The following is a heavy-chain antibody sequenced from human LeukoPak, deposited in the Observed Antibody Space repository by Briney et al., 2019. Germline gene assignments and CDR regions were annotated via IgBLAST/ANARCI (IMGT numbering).Heavy chain of an antibody. D-gene: IGHD3-9*01. Sequence: SGTLSLTCAVSGGSISSSSRWSWVRQPPGKGLEWIGEIYHSGSTNYNPSLKSRVTISVDKSKNQFSLKLSSVTAADTAVYYCARDRYDILTGWALYGMDVWGKGTTVTVSS. J-gene: IGHJ6*04. CDR1: GGSISSSSR. CDR2: IYHSGST. CDR3: ARDRYDILTGWALYGMDV. V-gene: IGHV4-4*02.